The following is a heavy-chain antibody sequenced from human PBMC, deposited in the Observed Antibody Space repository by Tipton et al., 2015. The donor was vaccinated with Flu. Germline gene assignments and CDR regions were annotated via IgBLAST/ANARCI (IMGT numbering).Heavy chain of an antibody. Sequence: QVQLVQSGAEVKKPGASVKVSCKASGYTFSGYYMHWVRQAPGQGLEWMGRINPNSGGTNYAQKFQGRVTMTRDTSITTAYMELSSLRSDDTAVYYCVRVRPAAQAYGMDVWGQGTTVTVSS. J-gene: IGHJ6*02. CDR2: INPNSGGT. CDR3: VRVRPAAQAYGMDV. CDR1: GYTFSGYY. V-gene: IGHV1-2*06. D-gene: IGHD6-25*01.